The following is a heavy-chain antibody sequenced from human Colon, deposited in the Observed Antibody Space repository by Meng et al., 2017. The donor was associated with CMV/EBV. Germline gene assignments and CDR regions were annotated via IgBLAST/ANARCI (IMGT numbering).Heavy chain of an antibody. CDR2: IIPFVGIA. V-gene: IGHV1-69*04. CDR3: ATESWDY. CDR1: GGTFSSYT. Sequence: SVKVSCKASGGTFSSYTISWVRQAPGQGLEWIGRIIPFVGIANYARNFQGRVTITADKSTGTAYMELSSLRSEDTAVYYCATESWDYWGQGTLVTVSS. D-gene: IGHD3-10*01. J-gene: IGHJ4*02.